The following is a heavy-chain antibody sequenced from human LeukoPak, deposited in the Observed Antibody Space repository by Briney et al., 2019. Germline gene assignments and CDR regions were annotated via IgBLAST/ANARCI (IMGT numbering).Heavy chain of an antibody. J-gene: IGHJ5*02. CDR2: IYYSGST. Sequence: SETLSLTCTVSGGSISSSSYYWGWIRQPPGTGLEWIGSIYYSGSTYYNPSLKSRVTISVDTSKNQFSLKLSSVTAADTAVYYCARSWGLTVTTEGSSGWFDPWGQGTLVTVSS. CDR3: ARSWGLTVTTEGSSGWFDP. V-gene: IGHV4-39*07. CDR1: GGSISSSSYY. D-gene: IGHD4-11*01.